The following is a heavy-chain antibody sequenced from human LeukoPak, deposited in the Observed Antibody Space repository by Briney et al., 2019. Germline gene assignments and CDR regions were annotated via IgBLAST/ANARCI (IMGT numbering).Heavy chain of an antibody. V-gene: IGHV3-21*01. CDR3: ACATQEQLDPFDY. D-gene: IGHD6-6*01. Sequence: GGSLRLSCAAPGFTFSSYSMNWVRQAPGKGLEWVSSISSSSSYIYYADSVKGRFTISRDNAKNSLYLQMNSLRAEDTAVYYCACATQEQLDPFDYWGQGTLVTVSS. CDR1: GFTFSSYS. CDR2: ISSSSSYI. J-gene: IGHJ4*02.